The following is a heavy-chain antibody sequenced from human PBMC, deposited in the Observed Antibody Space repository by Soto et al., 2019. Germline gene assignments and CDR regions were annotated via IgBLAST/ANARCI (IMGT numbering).Heavy chain of an antibody. J-gene: IGHJ5*02. CDR1: GGSISSGDYY. CDR2: IYYSGST. Sequence: SETLSLTCTVSGGSISSGDYYWSWIRQPPGKGLEWIGYIYYSGSTYYNPSLKSRVTVSVDTSKNQFSLKLSSVTAADTAVYYCARAPLPHDSSGYYDWFDPWGQGTLVTVSS. D-gene: IGHD3-22*01. V-gene: IGHV4-30-4*01. CDR3: ARAPLPHDSSGYYDWFDP.